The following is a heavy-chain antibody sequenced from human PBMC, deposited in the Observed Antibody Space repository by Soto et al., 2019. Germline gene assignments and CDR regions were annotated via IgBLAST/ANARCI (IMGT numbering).Heavy chain of an antibody. CDR1: GFTFSTYA. J-gene: IGHJ4*02. V-gene: IGHV3-23*01. D-gene: IGHD2-8*01. Sequence: EVQLLESGGGLVQPGRSLRLSCAASGFTFSTYAMSWFRQAPGKGLEWVSAFGGTSNRTYYEDSVKGRFTIARDNSKNTLYLQMNSLRPEDTAVYYCAKEGNGHPSEYFDYWCQGTLVTVSS. CDR3: AKEGNGHPSEYFDY. CDR2: FGGTSNRT.